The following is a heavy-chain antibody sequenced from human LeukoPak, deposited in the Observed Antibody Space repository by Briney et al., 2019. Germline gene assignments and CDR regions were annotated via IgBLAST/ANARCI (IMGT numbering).Heavy chain of an antibody. D-gene: IGHD3-3*01. Sequence: PGGSLRLSCSASGFTFSHYAMHWVRQAPGKGLEYVSAISSNGGTTYYADSVKGRFTISRDNSKNTVYLQMNSLRAEDTAVYYCARDEWRGPYYWGQGTLVTVSS. J-gene: IGHJ4*02. CDR2: ISSNGGTT. CDR3: ARDEWRGPYY. V-gene: IGHV3-64*04. CDR1: GFTFSHYA.